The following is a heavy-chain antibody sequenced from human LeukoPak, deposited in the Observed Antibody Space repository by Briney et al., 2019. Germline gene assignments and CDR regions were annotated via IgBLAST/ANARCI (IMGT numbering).Heavy chain of an antibody. CDR1: GGTFSSYA. Sequence: ASVKVSCKASGGTFSSYAISWVRQAPGQGLEWMGGLIPIFGTTNYAQKFQGRVTIIADESTNTAYMELSSLRSEDTAVYYCARDLTTGWFDPWGQGTLVTVSS. D-gene: IGHD4-11*01. V-gene: IGHV1-69*01. CDR2: LIPIFGTT. CDR3: ARDLTTGWFDP. J-gene: IGHJ5*02.